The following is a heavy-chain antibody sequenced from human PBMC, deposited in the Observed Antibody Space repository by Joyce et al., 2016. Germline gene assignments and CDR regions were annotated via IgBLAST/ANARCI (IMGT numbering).Heavy chain of an antibody. CDR1: GFTFSSYA. Sequence: QVQLVESGGGVVQPGRSLRLSCAASGFTFSSYAFHWVRQLPGKGLEWVAVISYDGSNVYYAEFVECRFTISRDNSKSTLYLQMNSLRAEDTAVYYCVREAYYDSSTYYADAFDIWGQGTLATVSS. CDR2: ISYDGSNV. V-gene: IGHV3-30*04. J-gene: IGHJ3*02. D-gene: IGHD3-22*01. CDR3: VREAYYDSSTYYADAFDI.